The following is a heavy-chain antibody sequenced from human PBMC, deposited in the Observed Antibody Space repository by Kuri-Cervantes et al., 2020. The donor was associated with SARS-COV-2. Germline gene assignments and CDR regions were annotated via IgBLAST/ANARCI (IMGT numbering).Heavy chain of an antibody. CDR3: TREGHSSGWDAEYLHH. V-gene: IGHV1-69*13. J-gene: IGHJ1*01. Sequence: SVKVSCKASGCTFSNYGTSWVRQAPGQGLEWMGGIIPSFGTTKYARKFQGRVTITADESTSTAYMELSSLRYEDTAVYYCTREGHSSGWDAEYLHHWGQGTLVTVSS. D-gene: IGHD6-19*01. CDR2: IIPSFGTT. CDR1: GCTFSNYG.